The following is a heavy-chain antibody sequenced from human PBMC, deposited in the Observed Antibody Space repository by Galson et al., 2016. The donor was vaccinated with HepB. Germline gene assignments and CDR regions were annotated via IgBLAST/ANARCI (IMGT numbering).Heavy chain of an antibody. CDR1: GYTFTNYW. J-gene: IGHJ4*02. D-gene: IGHD4-23*01. CDR2: IFTGDSDT. Sequence: QSGAEVKKPGESLKISCKGSGYTFTNYWIGWVRQMPGKGLEWMGIIFTGDSDTRNSPSFQGQVTISADKSISTAYLQWSSLKTSDTAMYYCARTLGGNSPFDSWGQGTLVTVSS. V-gene: IGHV5-51*01. CDR3: ARTLGGNSPFDS.